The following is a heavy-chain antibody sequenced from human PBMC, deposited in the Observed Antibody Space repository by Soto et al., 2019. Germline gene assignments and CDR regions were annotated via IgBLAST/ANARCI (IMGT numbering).Heavy chain of an antibody. J-gene: IGHJ3*02. D-gene: IGHD4-17*01. Sequence: PGGSLRLSCAASGFTFSSYSMNWVRQAPGRGLEWVSYISSSSSTIYYADSVKGRFTISRDNAKNSLYLQMNSLRAEDTAVYYCARGKFAYGGFDIWGQGTMVTVSS. CDR3: ARGKFAYGGFDI. CDR1: GFTFSSYS. CDR2: ISSSSSTI. V-gene: IGHV3-48*01.